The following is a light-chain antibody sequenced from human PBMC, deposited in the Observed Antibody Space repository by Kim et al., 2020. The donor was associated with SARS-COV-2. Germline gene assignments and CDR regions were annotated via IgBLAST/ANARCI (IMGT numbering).Light chain of an antibody. Sequence: LSPGERSTLSCRASQSVSNYLFCYQQKPAQPPRLLIYDTSTRATAIPARFSGSGSWTEFTLTTSSLEPADFAVYYCQHRSSCSLTFGQGTRLEIK. J-gene: IGKJ5*01. CDR3: QHRSSCSLT. V-gene: IGKV3-11*01. CDR2: DTS. CDR1: QSVSNY.